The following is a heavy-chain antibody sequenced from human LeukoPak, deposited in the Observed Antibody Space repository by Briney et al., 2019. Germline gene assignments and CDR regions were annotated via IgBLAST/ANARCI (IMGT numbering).Heavy chain of an antibody. D-gene: IGHD5-24*01. Sequence: SKTLSLTCTVSGGSISSYYWSWIRQPPGKGLEWIGYIYYSGSTNYNPSLKSRVTISVDTSKNQFSLKLSSVTAADTAVYYCASILIRDGYNIDYWGQGTLVTVSS. V-gene: IGHV4-59*01. CDR3: ASILIRDGYNIDY. J-gene: IGHJ4*02. CDR2: IYYSGST. CDR1: GGSISSYY.